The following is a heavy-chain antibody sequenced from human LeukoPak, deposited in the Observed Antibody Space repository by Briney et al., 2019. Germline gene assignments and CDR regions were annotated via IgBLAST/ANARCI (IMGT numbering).Heavy chain of an antibody. J-gene: IGHJ4*02. CDR1: GYSLSGSY. V-gene: IGHV4-59*08. Sequence: PSETLSLTCSVSGYSLSGSYWSWIRQPPGRGLEWIGYIYYTGDTNSNPSLKSRVTISLDTSKNQVSLQVTSVTAADTAVYYCARHTYARPFDFWGQGTLVTVSS. CDR3: ARHTYARPFDF. D-gene: IGHD6-6*01. CDR2: IYYTGDT.